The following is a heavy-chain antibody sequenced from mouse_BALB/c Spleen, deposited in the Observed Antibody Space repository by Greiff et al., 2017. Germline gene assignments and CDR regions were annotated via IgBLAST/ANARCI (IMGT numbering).Heavy chain of an antibody. J-gene: IGHJ4*01. CDR1: GYTFTSYY. CDR2: INPSNGGT. V-gene: IGHV1S16*01. D-gene: IGHD1-2*01. Sequence: VQLQQSGAELVKPGASVKLSCKASGYTFTSYYMYWVKQRPGQGLEWIGEINPSNGGTNFNEKFKSKATLTVDKSSSTAYMQLSSLTSEDSAVYYCFTTATGGAMDDWGQGTSVTVSS. CDR3: FTTATGGAMDD.